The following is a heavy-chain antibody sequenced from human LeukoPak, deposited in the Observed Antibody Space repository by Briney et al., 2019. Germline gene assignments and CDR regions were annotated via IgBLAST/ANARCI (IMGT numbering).Heavy chain of an antibody. J-gene: IGHJ4*02. CDR3: ARDERRRRARLF. CDR2: TYHSGNT. CDR1: GRSISSPDW. Sequence: PSGTVSLTCGVSGRSISSPDWRSGARHPPRKGLEWIGQTYHSGNTNYTPSLKRRVNISLDKSKNKFYLKLKSVTSADTAVYYCARDERRRRARLFWGRG. V-gene: IGHV4-4*02.